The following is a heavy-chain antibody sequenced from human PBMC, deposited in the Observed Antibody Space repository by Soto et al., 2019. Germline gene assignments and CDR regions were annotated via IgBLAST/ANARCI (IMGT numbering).Heavy chain of an antibody. CDR3: ARDFVVVPAAVDYGMDV. Sequence: SVKVSCKASGGTFSSYAISWVRQAPGQGLEWMGGIIPIFGTANYAQKFQGRVTITADESTSTAYMELSSLRSEDTAVYYCARDFVVVPAAVDYGMDVWGQGTPVTVSS. V-gene: IGHV1-69*13. D-gene: IGHD2-2*01. J-gene: IGHJ6*02. CDR2: IIPIFGTA. CDR1: GGTFSSYA.